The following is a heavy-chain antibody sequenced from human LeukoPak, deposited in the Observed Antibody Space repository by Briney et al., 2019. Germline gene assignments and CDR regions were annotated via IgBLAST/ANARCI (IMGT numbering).Heavy chain of an antibody. D-gene: IGHD5-18*01. CDR1: GGSISSGDYY. CDR2: NDHSGST. Sequence: PSQTLSLTCTVSGGSISSGDYYWSWIRQPPGKGLEWIGENDHSGSTNYNPSLKSRVTISVDTSKNQFSLKLSSVTAADTAVYYCTRRAKDTTMVRFYYYYMDVWGKGTTVTVSS. CDR3: TRRAKDTTMVRFYYYYMDV. J-gene: IGHJ6*03. V-gene: IGHV4-30-4*01.